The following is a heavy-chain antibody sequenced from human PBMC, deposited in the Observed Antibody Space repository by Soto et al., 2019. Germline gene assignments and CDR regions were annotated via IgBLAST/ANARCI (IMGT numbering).Heavy chain of an antibody. CDR3: ATRITVFGLLIPPFDP. D-gene: IGHD3-3*01. Sequence: SETLSLTCAVYGGSVNGYYWNWIRQPPGKGLEWIVEINQTGGTHYNPSRKSRVTMSVDTSKNQFSLRLSSVTAADTAIYYCATRITVFGLLIPPFDPWGQGTQVTVSS. CDR2: INQTGGT. J-gene: IGHJ5*02. V-gene: IGHV4-34*01. CDR1: GGSVNGYY.